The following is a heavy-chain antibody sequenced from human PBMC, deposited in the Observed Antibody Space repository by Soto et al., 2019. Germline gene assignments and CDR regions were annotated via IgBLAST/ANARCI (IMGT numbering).Heavy chain of an antibody. V-gene: IGHV1-18*01. Sequence: GPEVKMPGASVKVSCKTSGYTFTAYGLAWLRQAPGQRPEWMGWVSTNDDRTNYARKFQGRVNITTDRSTTTTYMELSSLGTDNTDVYYCARELNAESSDYYYFAFWGQGTLVTDSS. CDR2: VSTNDDRT. D-gene: IGHD3-22*01. CDR1: GYTFTAYG. CDR3: ARELNAESSDYYYFAF. J-gene: IGHJ4*02.